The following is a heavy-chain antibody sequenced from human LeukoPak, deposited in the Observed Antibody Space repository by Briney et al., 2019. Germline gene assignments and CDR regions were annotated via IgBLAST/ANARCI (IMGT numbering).Heavy chain of an antibody. CDR3: ARDRGYDSSGYLFDY. CDR1: GFTFSSYA. V-gene: IGHV3-74*01. Sequence: PGGSLRLSCAASGFTFSSYAMSWVRQAPGKGLEWVSRINSDGSSTSYADSVKGRFTISRDNAKNTLYLQMNSLRAEDTAVYYCARDRGYDSSGYLFDYWGQGTLVTVSS. D-gene: IGHD3-22*01. J-gene: IGHJ4*02. CDR2: INSDGSST.